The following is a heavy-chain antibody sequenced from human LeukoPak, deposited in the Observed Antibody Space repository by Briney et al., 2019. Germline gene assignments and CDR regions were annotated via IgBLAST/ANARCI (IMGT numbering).Heavy chain of an antibody. D-gene: IGHD2-15*01. CDR2: ISYRGST. CDR1: GGSISNSGGFY. J-gene: IGHJ4*02. CDR3: ARISQSSGGFYY. Sequence: SQTLSLTCTVSGGSISNSGGFYWSWIRQHPGNGLGWIGFISYRGSTYYNPSLKSRVSMSVDTSRSQFSLRLTSVTDEDTAVYYCARISQSSGGFYYWGQGSLVTVSS. V-gene: IGHV4-31*02.